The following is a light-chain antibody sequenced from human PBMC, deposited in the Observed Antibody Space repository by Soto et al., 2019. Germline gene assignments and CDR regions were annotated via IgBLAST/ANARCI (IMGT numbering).Light chain of an antibody. CDR3: QQYGSSPPIT. J-gene: IGKJ5*01. CDR1: QSVSSSY. V-gene: IGKV3-20*01. CDR2: GAS. Sequence: EIVLTPSPGTLSLSPGERATLSCRASQSVSSSYLAWYQQKPGQAPRLLIYGASSRATGIPDRFSGSGSGTDFTLTISRLDPEDFAVYYCQQYGSSPPITFCQGTRLEIK.